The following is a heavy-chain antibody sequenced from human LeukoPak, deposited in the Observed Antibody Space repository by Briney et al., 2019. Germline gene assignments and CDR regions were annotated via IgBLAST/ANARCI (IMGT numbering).Heavy chain of an antibody. CDR3: AGGYGSGSFSA. Sequence: PGGSLRLSCAASGFTLNDYYMSWIRQAPGKGLELIAYINYSGTSYADSVKGRFTISRDNAESSLHLQMNSLRVEDAALYYCAGGYGSGSFSAWGQGTVVTVSS. D-gene: IGHD3-10*01. V-gene: IGHV3-11*01. CDR1: GFTLNDYY. J-gene: IGHJ5*02. CDR2: INYSGT.